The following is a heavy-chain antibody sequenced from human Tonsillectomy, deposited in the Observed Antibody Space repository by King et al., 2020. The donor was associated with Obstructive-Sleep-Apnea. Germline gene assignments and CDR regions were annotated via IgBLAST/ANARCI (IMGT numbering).Heavy chain of an antibody. CDR2: IKTKADGGTK. J-gene: IGHJ4*02. Sequence: VQLVESGGGLVKPGGSLRLSCEASGLTFSNARMSWVRQAPGKGLEWVGRIKTKADGGTKDYAAHVKGRFTISRDDSKKTLYLQMNSLRTEDTAVYYCPTRPIYDSSGYYFPHFDYWGQGTLVTVSS. V-gene: IGHV3-15*01. CDR3: PTRPIYDSSGYYFPHFDY. D-gene: IGHD3-22*01. CDR1: GLTFSNAR.